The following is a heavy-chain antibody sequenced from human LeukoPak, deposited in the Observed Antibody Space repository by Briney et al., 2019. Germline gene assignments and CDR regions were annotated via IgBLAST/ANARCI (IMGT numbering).Heavy chain of an antibody. D-gene: IGHD6-19*01. V-gene: IGHV3-48*03. CDR1: GFTFSSYE. CDR3: ARDRIYSSGWYGYFDF. J-gene: IGHJ4*02. Sequence: PGGSLRLSCAASGFTFSSYEMNWVRQAPGKGLEWVSCISSGGSTIYYADSVKGRFTISRDNAKNSLYLQMNSLRAEDTAVYYCARDRIYSSGWYGYFDFWGQGTLVTVSS. CDR2: ISSGGSTI.